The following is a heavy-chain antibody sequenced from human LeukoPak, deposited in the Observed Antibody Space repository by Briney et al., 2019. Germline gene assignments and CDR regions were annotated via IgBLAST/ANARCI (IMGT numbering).Heavy chain of an antibody. CDR1: GGTFSSYA. V-gene: IGHV1-69*01. J-gene: IGHJ4*02. CDR3: ARTPPVATTSYFDY. D-gene: IGHD5-12*01. CDR2: IIPIFGTA. Sequence: SVKVSCKASGGTFSSYAISWVRQAPGQGLEWMGGIIPIFGTANYAQKFQGRVTITADESTSTAYMELSSLRSEDTAVYYCARTPPVATTSYFDYWGQGTLVTVSS.